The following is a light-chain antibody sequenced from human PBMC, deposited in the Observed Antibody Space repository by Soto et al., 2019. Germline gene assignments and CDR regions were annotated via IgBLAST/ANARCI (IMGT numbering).Light chain of an antibody. CDR2: SAS. J-gene: IGKJ3*01. Sequence: DIQMTHSPSSLSASVGDRVTITCRASQDIDNYLAWYQQKPGRAPKLLSYSASTLQSGVQSRFSGSGSGTDFTLNISSLQPEDVATYYWQKYDNGSHTFGPGTTVYIK. CDR1: QDIDNY. V-gene: IGKV1-27*01. CDR3: QKYDNGSHT.